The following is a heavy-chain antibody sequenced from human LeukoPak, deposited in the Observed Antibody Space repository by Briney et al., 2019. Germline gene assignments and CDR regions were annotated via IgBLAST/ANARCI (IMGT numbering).Heavy chain of an antibody. V-gene: IGHV3-23*01. D-gene: IGHD3-9*01. CDR1: GFSFSNYA. J-gene: IGHJ4*02. Sequence: GGSLRLSCAASGFSFSNYAMTWVRQARGKGLEWVSGISGGGGSIYYADFVKGRFTISRDNSKNTVYLQMNSLRAEDTAVYYCAKCARIDWLPIDYWGQGTLVTVSS. CDR2: ISGGGGSI. CDR3: AKCARIDWLPIDY.